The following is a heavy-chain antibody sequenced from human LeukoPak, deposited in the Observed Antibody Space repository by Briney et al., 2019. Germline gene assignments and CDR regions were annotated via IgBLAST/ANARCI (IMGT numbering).Heavy chain of an antibody. CDR3: ARGGYYIPY. CDR2: INHSRST. CDR1: GGSFSGYY. Sequence: SETLSLTCAVYGGSFSGYYWSWIRQPPGKGLEWIGEINHSRSTNYNPSLKSRVTISVDTSKNQFSLKLSSVTAADTAVYYCARGGYYIPYWGQGTLVTVSS. J-gene: IGHJ4*02. V-gene: IGHV4-34*01. D-gene: IGHD3-3*01.